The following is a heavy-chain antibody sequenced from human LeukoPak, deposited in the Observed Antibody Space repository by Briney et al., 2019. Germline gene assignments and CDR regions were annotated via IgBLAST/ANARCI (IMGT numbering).Heavy chain of an antibody. CDR2: ISSSGSTI. CDR3: ARGGWELPDYYYYGMDV. CDR1: GFTFSDYY. Sequence: PGGSLRLSCAASGFTFSDYYMSWIRQAPGKGLEWVSYISSSGSTIYYADSVKGRFTISRDNTKNSLYLQMNSLRAEDTAVYYCARGGWELPDYYYYGMDVWGQGTTVTVSS. J-gene: IGHJ6*02. V-gene: IGHV3-11*01. D-gene: IGHD1-26*01.